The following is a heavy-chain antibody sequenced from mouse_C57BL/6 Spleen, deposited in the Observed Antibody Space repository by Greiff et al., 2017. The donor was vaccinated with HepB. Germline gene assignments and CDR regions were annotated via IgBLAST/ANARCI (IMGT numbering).Heavy chain of an antibody. CDR1: GYSFTDYN. D-gene: IGHD1-1*01. Sequence: LVESGPELVKPGASVKISCKASGYSFTDYNMNWVKQSNGKSLEWIGVINPNYGTTSYNQKFKGKATLTVDQSSSTAYMQLNSLTSEDSAVYYCASPITTVVATEYWYFDVWGTGTTVTVSS. J-gene: IGHJ1*03. CDR3: ASPITTVVATEYWYFDV. V-gene: IGHV1-39*01. CDR2: INPNYGTT.